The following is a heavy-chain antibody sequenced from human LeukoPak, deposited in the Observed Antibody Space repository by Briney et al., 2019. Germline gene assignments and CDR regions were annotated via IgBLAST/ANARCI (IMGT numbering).Heavy chain of an antibody. Sequence: GGSLRLSCAASGFTVSSNYMSWVRQAPGKGLEWVSIIYSDGTTYYADSVKGRFTISRHNSENTLYLQMNSLRADDTAVYYCARGGIEMATIYFDYWGQGTLVTVSS. CDR1: GFTVSSNY. V-gene: IGHV3-53*04. CDR3: ARGGIEMATIYFDY. J-gene: IGHJ4*02. D-gene: IGHD5-24*01. CDR2: IYSDGTT.